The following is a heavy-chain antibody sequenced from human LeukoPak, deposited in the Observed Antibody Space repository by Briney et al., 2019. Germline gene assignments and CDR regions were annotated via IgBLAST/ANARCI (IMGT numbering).Heavy chain of an antibody. CDR2: IYHSGST. CDR3: ARRDSSGSHHDY. D-gene: IGHD3-22*01. V-gene: IGHV4-38-2*02. CDR1: GYSISSGYY. Sequence: PSETLSLTCTVSGYSISSGYYWGWIRQPPGKGLEWIGSIYHSGSTYYNPSLKSRVTISVDTSKDQFSLKLSSVTAADTAVYYCARRDSSGSHHDYWGQGTLVTVSS. J-gene: IGHJ4*02.